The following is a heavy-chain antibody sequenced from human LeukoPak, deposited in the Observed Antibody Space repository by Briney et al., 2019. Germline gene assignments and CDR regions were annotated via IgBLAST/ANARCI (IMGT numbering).Heavy chain of an antibody. D-gene: IGHD3-10*01. CDR1: GFTFSSYW. CDR3: ARDRNYYGSGSYSDY. J-gene: IGHJ4*02. Sequence: GGSLRLSCAASGFTFSSYWMSWVRQAPGKGLEWVSYISSSGSTIYYADSVKGRFTISRDNAKNSLYLQMNSLRAEDTAVYYCARDRNYYGSGSYSDYWGQGTLVTVSS. V-gene: IGHV3-48*04. CDR2: ISSSGSTI.